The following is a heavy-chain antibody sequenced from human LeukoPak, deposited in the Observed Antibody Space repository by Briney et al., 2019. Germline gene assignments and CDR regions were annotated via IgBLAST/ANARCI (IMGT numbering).Heavy chain of an antibody. D-gene: IGHD5-24*01. CDR3: ARDKGGYNFYFDY. CDR1: GFTFSSYS. CDR2: ISSSSSTT. V-gene: IGHV3-48*02. J-gene: IGHJ4*01. Sequence: PGGSLRLSCAASGFTFSSYSMNWVRQAPGKGLVWVSYISSSSSTTYYADSVKGRFTISRDNAKNSLYLQLNSLGDEDTAVYYCARDKGGYNFYFDYWGQGTLVTVSS.